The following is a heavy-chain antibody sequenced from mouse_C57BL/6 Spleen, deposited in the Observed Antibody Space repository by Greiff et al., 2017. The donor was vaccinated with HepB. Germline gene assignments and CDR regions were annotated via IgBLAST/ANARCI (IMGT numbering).Heavy chain of an antibody. J-gene: IGHJ4*01. CDR2: INPNNGGT. D-gene: IGHD1-1*01. CDR1: GYTFTDYY. Sequence: VQLQQSGPELVKPGASVKISCKASGYTFTDYYMNWVKQSHGKSLEWIGDINPNNGGTSYNQKFKGKATLTVDKSSSTAYMELRSLTSEDSAVYYCGSSYFYAMDYWGQGTSVTVSS. V-gene: IGHV1-26*01. CDR3: GSSYFYAMDY.